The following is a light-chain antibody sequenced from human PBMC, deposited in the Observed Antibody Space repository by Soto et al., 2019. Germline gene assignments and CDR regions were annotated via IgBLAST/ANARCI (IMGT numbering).Light chain of an antibody. Sequence: EFVLTQSPATLSLSPGERATLSCRASQSVSSYLAWYQQKPGQAPRLLIYDASNRATGIPARFHGTGSGTDFTLTINNLEPEDFAVYYCQVRTNWSIAFGRGTRLETK. CDR3: QVRTNWSIA. CDR1: QSVSSY. J-gene: IGKJ5*01. V-gene: IGKV3-11*01. CDR2: DAS.